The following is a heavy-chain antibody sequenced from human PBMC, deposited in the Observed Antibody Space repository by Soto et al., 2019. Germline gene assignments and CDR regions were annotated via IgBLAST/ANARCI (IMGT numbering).Heavy chain of an antibody. CDR1: GFTFSSYS. CDR3: ARGGLGYCSGGSCYPIDY. Sequence: PGGSLRLSCAASGFTFSSYSMNWVRQAPGKGLEWVSYISSSSSTIYYADSVKGRFTISRDNAKNSLYLQMNSLRAEDTAVYYCARGGLGYCSGGSCYPIDYWGQGTLVTVSS. J-gene: IGHJ4*02. D-gene: IGHD2-15*01. CDR2: ISSSSSTI. V-gene: IGHV3-48*01.